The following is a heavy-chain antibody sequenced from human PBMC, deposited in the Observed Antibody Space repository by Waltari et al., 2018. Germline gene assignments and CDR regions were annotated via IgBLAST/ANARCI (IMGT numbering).Heavy chain of an antibody. CDR2: ISSSSSTR. CDR1: GFTLSSYS. V-gene: IGHV3-48*04. D-gene: IGHD3-3*01. CDR3: AGRYDFWSGYYPPAEYFQH. J-gene: IGHJ1*01. Sequence: EVQLVESGGGLVQPGGSLRLSCAASGFTLSSYSMNWVRQAPGQGLAWVSYISSSSSTRYYADSVKGRFTISRDNSKNSLYLQMNSLRAEGTAVYYCAGRYDFWSGYYPPAEYFQHWGQGTLVTVSS.